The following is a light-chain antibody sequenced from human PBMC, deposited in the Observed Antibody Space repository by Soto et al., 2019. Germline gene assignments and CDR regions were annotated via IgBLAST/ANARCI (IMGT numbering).Light chain of an antibody. CDR2: DVN. CDR1: SSDIGAYNF. V-gene: IGLV2-14*03. Sequence: QSALTQPASVSGSPGQSITISCTGTSSDIGAYNFVSWYQQYPGKAPKLMLYDVNIRPSGVSNRFSGSKSGNTASLTISGLQAEDEADYYCTSWTTSTTMIFGGGTKLTVL. J-gene: IGLJ2*01. CDR3: TSWTTSTTMI.